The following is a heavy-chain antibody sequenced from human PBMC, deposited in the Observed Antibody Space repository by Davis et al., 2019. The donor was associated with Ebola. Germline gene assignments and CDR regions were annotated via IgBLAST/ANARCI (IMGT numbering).Heavy chain of an antibody. CDR2: ISAYNGNT. V-gene: IGHV1-18*04. J-gene: IGHJ4*02. D-gene: IGHD3-3*01. CDR1: GYTFTSYG. CDR3: ARDQGRYDFWSGYTRASFDY. Sequence: ASVKVSCKASGYTFTSYGISWVRQAPGQGLEWMGWISAYNGNTNYAQKLQGRVTMTTDTSTSTAYMELRSLRSDDTAVYYCARDQGRYDFWSGYTRASFDYWGQGTLVTVSS.